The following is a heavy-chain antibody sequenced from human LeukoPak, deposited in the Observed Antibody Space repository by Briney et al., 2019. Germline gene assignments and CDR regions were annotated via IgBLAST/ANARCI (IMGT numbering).Heavy chain of an antibody. Sequence: LETLSLTCTVSGDSISSHYWSWIRQPPGKGLEYIGYIYNSGSTNYNPSLKSRITISADTSKNQFSLKLSSVTAADTAVYHCARVDPRGAMALYFDYWGQGTLVTVSS. CDR2: IYNSGST. CDR3: ARVDPRGAMALYFDY. CDR1: GDSISSHY. V-gene: IGHV4-59*11. J-gene: IGHJ4*02. D-gene: IGHD3-16*01.